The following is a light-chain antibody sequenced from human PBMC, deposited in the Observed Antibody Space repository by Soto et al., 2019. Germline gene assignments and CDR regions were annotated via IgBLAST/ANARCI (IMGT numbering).Light chain of an antibody. CDR2: DAS. J-gene: IGKJ4*01. V-gene: IGKV3-15*01. Sequence: EIVMTQSPATMSVSPGERATLSCRASQTVSSNLAWYQQKPGQAPRLLIYDASSRATGIPDRFRGSGSGTQFTLTISSLQSEDSAVYYCHQYTNWLALTFGGGTKVEIK. CDR1: QTVSSN. CDR3: HQYTNWLALT.